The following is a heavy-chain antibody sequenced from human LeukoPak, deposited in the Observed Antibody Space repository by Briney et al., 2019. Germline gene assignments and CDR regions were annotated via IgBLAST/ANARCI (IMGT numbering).Heavy chain of an antibody. CDR2: IYYSGST. CDR1: GGSISSYY. Sequence: SETLSLTCTVSGGSISSYYWSWIRQPPGKGLEWIGYIYYSGSTNYNPSLKSRVTISVDTSKNQFSLKLSSVTAADTAVYYCARGGADTNYYYYYMDVWGKGTTVTVSS. J-gene: IGHJ6*03. CDR3: ARGGADTNYYYYYMDV. D-gene: IGHD5-18*01. V-gene: IGHV4-59*01.